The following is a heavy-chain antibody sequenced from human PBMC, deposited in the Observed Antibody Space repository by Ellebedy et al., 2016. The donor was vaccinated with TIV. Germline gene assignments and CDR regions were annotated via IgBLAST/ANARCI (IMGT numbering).Heavy chain of an antibody. Sequence: GGSLRLSCAASGFTFSSYAMHWVRQAPGKGLEYVSAISSNGGSTYYANSVKGRFTISRDNSKNTLYLQMGSLRAEDMAVYYCASSPAGGIIAVAVLDYWGQGTLVTVSS. CDR2: ISSNGGST. CDR3: ASSPAGGIIAVAVLDY. J-gene: IGHJ4*02. D-gene: IGHD6-19*01. V-gene: IGHV3-64*01. CDR1: GFTFSSYA.